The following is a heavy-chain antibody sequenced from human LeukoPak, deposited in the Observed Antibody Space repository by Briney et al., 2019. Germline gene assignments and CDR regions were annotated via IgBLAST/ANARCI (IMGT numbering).Heavy chain of an antibody. V-gene: IGHV3-66*01. CDR3: ASRYSSSWDGLDY. CDR1: GFTFRSHW. CDR2: IYSGGST. D-gene: IGHD6-13*01. Sequence: PGGSLRLSCEGSGFTFRSHWMSWVRQAPGKGLEWVSVIYSGGSTYYADSVKGRFTISRDNSKNTLYLQMNSLRAEDTAVYYCASRYSSSWDGLDYWGQGTLVTVSS. J-gene: IGHJ4*02.